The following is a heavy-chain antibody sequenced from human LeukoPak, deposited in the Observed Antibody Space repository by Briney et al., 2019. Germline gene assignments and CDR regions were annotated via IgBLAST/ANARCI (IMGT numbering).Heavy chain of an antibody. D-gene: IGHD4-17*01. CDR3: ARTPYGDYPDD. V-gene: IGHV4-34*01. CDR2: INRSGST. J-gene: IGHJ4*02. CDR1: GGSFSGYY. Sequence: SETLSLTCAVYGGSFSGYYWSWIRQPPGKGLEWIGEINRSGSTNYNPSLKSRVTISVDTSKNQFSLKLSSVTAADTAVYYCARTPYGDYPDDWGQGTLVTVSS.